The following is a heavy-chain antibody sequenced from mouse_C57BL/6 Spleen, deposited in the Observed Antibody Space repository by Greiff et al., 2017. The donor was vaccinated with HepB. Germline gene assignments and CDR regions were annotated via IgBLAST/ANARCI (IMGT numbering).Heavy chain of an antibody. J-gene: IGHJ2*01. CDR2: IDPNSGGT. V-gene: IGHV1-72*01. CDR3: ARYYGSSYRSYFDY. CDR1: GYTFTSYW. Sequence: VKLVESGAELVKPGASVKLSCKASGYTFTSYWMHWVKQRPGRGLEWIGRIDPNSGGTKYNEKFKSKATLTVDKPSSTAYMQLSSLTSEDSAVYYCARYYGSSYRSYFDYWGQGTTLTVSS. D-gene: IGHD1-1*01.